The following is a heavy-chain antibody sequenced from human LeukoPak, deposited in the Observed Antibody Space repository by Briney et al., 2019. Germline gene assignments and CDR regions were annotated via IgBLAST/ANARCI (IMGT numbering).Heavy chain of an antibody. D-gene: IGHD5-12*01. CDR1: GGSISSGGYS. V-gene: IGHV4-30-2*01. J-gene: IGHJ4*02. CDR2: IYHSGST. Sequence: SETLSLTCAVSGGSISSGGYSWSWIRQPPGKGLEWIGYIYHSGSTYYNPSLKSRVTISVDRSKNQFSLKPSSVTAADTAVYYCASMKVATLNFDYWGQGTLVTVSS. CDR3: ASMKVATLNFDY.